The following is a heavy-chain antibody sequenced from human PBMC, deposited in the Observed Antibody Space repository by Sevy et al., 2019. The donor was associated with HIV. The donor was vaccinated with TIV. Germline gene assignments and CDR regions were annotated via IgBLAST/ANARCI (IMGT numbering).Heavy chain of an antibody. D-gene: IGHD3-3*01. Sequence: GGSLRLSCAASGFTFSSYAMSWVRQAPGKGLEWVSAISGSGGSTYYADSVKGRFTISRDNSKNTLYLQMNSLRAEDTAVYYCATRANYDFWSGYYTGVYWGQGTLVTVSS. J-gene: IGHJ4*02. V-gene: IGHV3-23*01. CDR1: GFTFSSYA. CDR2: ISGSGGST. CDR3: ATRANYDFWSGYYTGVY.